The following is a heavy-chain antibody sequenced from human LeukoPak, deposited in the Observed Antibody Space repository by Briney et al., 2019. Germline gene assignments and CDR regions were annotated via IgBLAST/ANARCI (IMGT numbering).Heavy chain of an antibody. CDR1: GFTFDDYA. J-gene: IGHJ4*02. D-gene: IGHD2-2*01. CDR3: AKGLSIVPRYFDY. V-gene: IGHV3-9*01. Sequence: PGGSLRLSCAASGFTFDDYAMHWVRQAPGKGLEWVSGISWNSYSIGYADSVKGRFTISRDNSKNTLYLQVNSLRAEDTAVYYCAKGLSIVPRYFDYWGQGILVTVSS. CDR2: ISWNSYSI.